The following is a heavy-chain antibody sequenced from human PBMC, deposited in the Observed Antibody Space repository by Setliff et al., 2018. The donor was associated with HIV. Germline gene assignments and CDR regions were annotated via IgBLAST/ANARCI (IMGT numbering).Heavy chain of an antibody. CDR1: GGSIINYF. Sequence: SETLSLTCSVTGGSIINYFWGWIRMPPGKGLEWIGYIYYSGSTDYNPSLKSRVTISVDTSKNQVSLKLNSVTAADTAVYYCAKVRWTANYYFDCWGQGTLVTVS. V-gene: IGHV4-59*01. D-gene: IGHD1-7*01. CDR2: IYYSGST. CDR3: AKVRWTANYYFDC. J-gene: IGHJ4*02.